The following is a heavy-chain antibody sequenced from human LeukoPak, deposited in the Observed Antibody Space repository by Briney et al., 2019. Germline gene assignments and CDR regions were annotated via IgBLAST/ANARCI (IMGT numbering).Heavy chain of an antibody. CDR2: IYYSGST. D-gene: IGHD1-26*01. Sequence: SETLSLTCTVSGGSISSSSYYWGWIRQPPGKGLEWIGSIYYSGSTYYNPSLKSRVTISVDTSKNQFSLKLSSVTAADTAVYYCARTPIVGATTFFNYWGQGTLVTVS. CDR1: GGSISSSSYY. V-gene: IGHV4-39*07. CDR3: ARTPIVGATTFFNY. J-gene: IGHJ4*02.